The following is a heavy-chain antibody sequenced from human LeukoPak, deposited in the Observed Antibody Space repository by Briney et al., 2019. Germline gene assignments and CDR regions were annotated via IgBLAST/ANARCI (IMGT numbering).Heavy chain of an antibody. CDR1: GFTFSNYN. J-gene: IGHJ4*02. CDR2: ISSSSSYI. D-gene: IGHD5-18*01. CDR3: ARGGGYSYGPPFDY. Sequence: PGGSLRLSCAASGFTFSNYNMHWVRQAPGKGLEWVSSISSSSSYIYYADSVKGRFTISRDNAKNSLYLQMNSLRAEDTAVYYCARGGGYSYGPPFDYWGQGTLVTVSS. V-gene: IGHV3-21*01.